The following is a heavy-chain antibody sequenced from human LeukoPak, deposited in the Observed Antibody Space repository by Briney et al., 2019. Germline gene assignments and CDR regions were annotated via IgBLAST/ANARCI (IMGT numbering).Heavy chain of an antibody. D-gene: IGHD5-18*01. CDR1: GFSFSNYW. J-gene: IGHJ4*02. CDR2: IKLDGSEK. V-gene: IGHV3-7*01. CDR3: ARDLSGVTGYTYGRGIDY. Sequence: GGSLRLSCAASGFSFSNYWMSWVRQAPGKGLEWVANIKLDGSEKYYVDSVKGRFTISRDNAKTSLYLQMNSLRAEDTAVYYCARDLSGVTGYTYGRGIDYWGQGTLVTVSS.